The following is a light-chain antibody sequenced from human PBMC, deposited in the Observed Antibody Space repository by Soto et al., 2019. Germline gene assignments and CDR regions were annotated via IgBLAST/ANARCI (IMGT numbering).Light chain of an antibody. CDR1: QSVGSNY. J-gene: IGKJ1*01. V-gene: IGKV3-20*01. Sequence: EIVLTQSPGTLSLSPGEGATLSCRASQSVGSNYLAWYQQKPGQAPRLLIYGASSRATGIPDRFSGSGSGTDFTLTISRLEPEDFAVYYCQQYGNSRTFGQGTKVEIE. CDR3: QQYGNSRT. CDR2: GAS.